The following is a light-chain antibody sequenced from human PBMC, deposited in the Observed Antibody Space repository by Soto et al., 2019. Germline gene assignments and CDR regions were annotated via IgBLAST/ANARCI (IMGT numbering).Light chain of an antibody. CDR2: AAS. Sequence: EIVLTQSPATLSVSPGERATLSCRASQSVSSYYLAWYQQKPGQAPRLLIYAASSRATGVPDRFSGSGSETEFTLTISGLQSEDSGVYYCLQHYSWPWTFGQGTKVDIK. J-gene: IGKJ1*01. CDR3: LQHYSWPWT. V-gene: IGKV3D-20*02. CDR1: QSVSSYY.